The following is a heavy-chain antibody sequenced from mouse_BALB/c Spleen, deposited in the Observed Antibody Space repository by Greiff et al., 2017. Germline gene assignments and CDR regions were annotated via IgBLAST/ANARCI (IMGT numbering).Heavy chain of an antibody. J-gene: IGHJ3*01. Sequence: QVQLQQSGAELARPGASVKLSCKASGYTFTSYWMQWVKQRPGQGLEWIGAIYPGDGDTRYTQKFKGKATLTADKSPSTAYMQLSSLASEDSAVYYCARDGNLWFAYWGQGTLVTVSA. D-gene: IGHD2-1*01. CDR1: GYTFTSYW. CDR2: IYPGDGDT. CDR3: ARDGNLWFAY. V-gene: IGHV1-87*01.